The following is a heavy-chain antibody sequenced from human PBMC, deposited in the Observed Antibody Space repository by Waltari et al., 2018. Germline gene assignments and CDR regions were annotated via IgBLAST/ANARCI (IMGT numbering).Heavy chain of an antibody. CDR1: GASISSSTYY. Sequence: QLQLQESGPGLVEPSETLSLTCFVSGASISSSTYYWGWFRQPPGKGLEWIGNIYYSGRTSYNPSLKTRVTISVDTPKNEFSLGLSSVTAADTAVYYCARGLWKGYYYDTSGYPDYWGPGNLVTVSS. D-gene: IGHD3-22*01. J-gene: IGHJ4*02. CDR3: ARGLWKGYYYDTSGYPDY. CDR2: IYYSGRT. V-gene: IGHV4-39*01.